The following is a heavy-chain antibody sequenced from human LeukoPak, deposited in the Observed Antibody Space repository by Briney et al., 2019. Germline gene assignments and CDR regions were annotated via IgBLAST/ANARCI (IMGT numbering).Heavy chain of an antibody. Sequence: SETLSPTCTVSGGSITSYYWSWIRQPPGKGLEWIGYIHYSGITNHNPSLKSRVTISVDTSKNQFSLKLNSVTAADTAVYYCTRQSTVNTNDWFDPWGQGTLVTVSS. D-gene: IGHD4-17*01. CDR2: IHYSGIT. CDR3: TRQSTVNTNDWFDP. CDR1: GGSITSYY. J-gene: IGHJ5*02. V-gene: IGHV4-59*08.